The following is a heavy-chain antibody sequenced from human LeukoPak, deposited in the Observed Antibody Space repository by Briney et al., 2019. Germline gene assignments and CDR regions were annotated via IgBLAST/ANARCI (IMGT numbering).Heavy chain of an antibody. D-gene: IGHD5-12*01. V-gene: IGHV1-69*13. CDR2: IIPIFGTA. CDR3: ARGYSGYDFSGEGYYFDY. CDR1: GGTFISYA. J-gene: IGHJ4*02. Sequence: SVKVSCKASGGTFISYAISWVRQAPGQGLEWVGGIIPIFGTANYAQKFQGRVTITADESTSTAYMELSSLRSEDTAVYYCARGYSGYDFSGEGYYFDYWGQGTLVTVSS.